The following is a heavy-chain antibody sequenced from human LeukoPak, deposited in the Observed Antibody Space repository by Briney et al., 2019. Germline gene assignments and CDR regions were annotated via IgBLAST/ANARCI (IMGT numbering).Heavy chain of an antibody. D-gene: IGHD5-18*01. Sequence: SETLSLTCTVSGGSISSSSYYWGWIRQPPGKGLEWIGTIYYSGSTYYNPSLKSRVTISVDTSKNQFSLKVNSVTAADTAVYYCARRGYTYGWGWFDPWGQGTLVTASS. CDR1: GGSISSSSYY. V-gene: IGHV4-39*07. J-gene: IGHJ5*02. CDR2: IYYSGST. CDR3: ARRGYTYGWGWFDP.